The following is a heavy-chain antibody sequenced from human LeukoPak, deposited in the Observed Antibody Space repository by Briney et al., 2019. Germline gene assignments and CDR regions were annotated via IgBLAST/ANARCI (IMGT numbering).Heavy chain of an antibody. CDR2: INPSGGST. D-gene: IGHD3-10*01. V-gene: IGHV1-46*01. CDR1: GYTFTSYY. Sequence: ASVKVSCKASGYTFTSYYMHWVRQAPGQGLEWMGIINPSGGSTSYAQKFQGRVTMTRDTSTSTVYMELSSLRSEDTAVYYCARDWGITMVRGVTGEIYNWFDPWGQGTLVTVSS. CDR3: ARDWGITMVRGVTGEIYNWFDP. J-gene: IGHJ5*02.